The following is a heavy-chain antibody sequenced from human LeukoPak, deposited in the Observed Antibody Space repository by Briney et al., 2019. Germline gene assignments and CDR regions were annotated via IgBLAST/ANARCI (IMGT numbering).Heavy chain of an antibody. CDR1: GGSISSSNW. CDR3: ASSGYSSGWYYFDY. CDR2: IYHSGST. D-gene: IGHD6-19*01. J-gene: IGHJ4*02. Sequence: PSGTLSLTCAVSGGSISSSNWWSWVRQPPGKGLEWIGEIYHSGSTNYNPSLKSRVTISVDTSKNQFSLKLSSVTAADTAVYYCASSGYSSGWYYFDYWGQGTLVTVSS. V-gene: IGHV4-4*02.